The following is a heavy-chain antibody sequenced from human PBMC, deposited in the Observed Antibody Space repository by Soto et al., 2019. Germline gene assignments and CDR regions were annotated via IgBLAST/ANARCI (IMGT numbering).Heavy chain of an antibody. CDR2: ISAYNGNT. Sequence: ASVKVSCKASGYTFTSYGISWVRQAPGQGLEWMGWISAYNGNTNYAQKLQGRVTITADESTSTAYMELSSLRSEDTSVYYCATAVVNWNDPPLDYWGQGTLVTVSS. D-gene: IGHD1-20*01. J-gene: IGHJ4*02. V-gene: IGHV1-18*01. CDR1: GYTFTSYG. CDR3: ATAVVNWNDPPLDY.